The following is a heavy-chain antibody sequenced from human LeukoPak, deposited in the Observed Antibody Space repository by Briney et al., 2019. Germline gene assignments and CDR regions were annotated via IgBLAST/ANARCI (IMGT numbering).Heavy chain of an antibody. CDR3: AALWFGELLPAFDY. V-gene: IGHV3-53*01. CDR1: GFTVSSNY. J-gene: IGHJ4*02. D-gene: IGHD3-10*01. Sequence: GGSLRLSCAASGFTVSSNYMSWVRQARGKGLEWVSVIYSGGSTYYADSVKGRFTISRDNAKNSLYLQMNSLRAEDTAVYYCAALWFGELLPAFDYWGQGTLVTVSS. CDR2: IYSGGST.